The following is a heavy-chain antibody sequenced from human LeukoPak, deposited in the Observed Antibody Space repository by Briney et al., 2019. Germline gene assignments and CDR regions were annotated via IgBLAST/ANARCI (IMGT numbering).Heavy chain of an antibody. Sequence: QTGGSLRLSCAASGFTFSSYEMNWVRQAPGKGLEWVSYISSSGTTIYPDSVKGRFTISRDNAKNSLYLQMNSLRDEDTAVYYCAFGIASAAFDTWGHGTMVTVS. J-gene: IGHJ3*02. CDR3: AFGIASAAFDT. D-gene: IGHD6-13*01. CDR1: GFTFSSYE. V-gene: IGHV3-48*03. CDR2: ISSSGTTI.